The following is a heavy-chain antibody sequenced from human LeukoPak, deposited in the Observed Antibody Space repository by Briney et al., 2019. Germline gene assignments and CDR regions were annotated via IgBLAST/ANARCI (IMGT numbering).Heavy chain of an antibody. CDR3: AREPVAGVNDAFDI. J-gene: IGHJ3*02. CDR1: GFTFSSYW. CDR2: INDDGSDA. V-gene: IGHV3-7*01. D-gene: IGHD3-16*01. Sequence: GGSLRLSCAASGFTFSSYWMTWVRQAPGKGLEWVANINDDGSDANYVDSVKGRFTISRDNTKNSLFLQMNSLRAEDTALYYCAREPVAGVNDAFDIWGQGTMVTVSS.